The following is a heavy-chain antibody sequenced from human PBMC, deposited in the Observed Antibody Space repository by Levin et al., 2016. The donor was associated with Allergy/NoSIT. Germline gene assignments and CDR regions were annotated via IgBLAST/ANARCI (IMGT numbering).Heavy chain of an antibody. Sequence: GGSLRLSCATSGFTFSSYAMNWVRQAPGKGLEWVSRVSGNGDDTYYADSVKGRFTISRDNSKSTLYLQMNSLRAEDTAVYYCARGLWTGYFTGGVDFWGQGTPVTVSS. CDR3: ARGLWTGYFTGGVDF. D-gene: IGHD3/OR15-3a*01. CDR2: VSGNGDDT. J-gene: IGHJ4*02. CDR1: GFTFSSYA. V-gene: IGHV3-23*01.